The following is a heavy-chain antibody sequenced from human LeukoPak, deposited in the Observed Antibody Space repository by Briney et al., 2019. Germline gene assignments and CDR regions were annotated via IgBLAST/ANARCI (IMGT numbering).Heavy chain of an antibody. CDR1: GFTFSSYG. J-gene: IGHJ6*02. Sequence: GGSLRLSCAASGFTFSSYGMHWVRQAPGKGLEWVAVISYDGSNKYYADSVKGRFTISRDNSKNTLYLQMNSLRAEDTAVYYCAKDDYGDYLTYGMDVWGQGTTVTVSS. CDR2: ISYDGSNK. V-gene: IGHV3-30*18. D-gene: IGHD4-17*01. CDR3: AKDDYGDYLTYGMDV.